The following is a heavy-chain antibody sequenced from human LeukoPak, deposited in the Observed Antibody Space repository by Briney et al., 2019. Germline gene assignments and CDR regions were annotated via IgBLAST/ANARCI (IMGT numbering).Heavy chain of an antibody. J-gene: IGHJ4*02. CDR3: ARHSGGIGGLYFDY. CDR2: IYYSGST. D-gene: IGHD4-23*01. Sequence: PSETLSLTCTVSGGSISSYYWSWIRQPPGKGLEWIGYIYYSGSTNYNPSLKSRVTISVDTSKNQFSLKLSSVTAADTAVYFCARHSGGIGGLYFDYWGQGTLVTVSS. V-gene: IGHV4-59*08. CDR1: GGSISSYY.